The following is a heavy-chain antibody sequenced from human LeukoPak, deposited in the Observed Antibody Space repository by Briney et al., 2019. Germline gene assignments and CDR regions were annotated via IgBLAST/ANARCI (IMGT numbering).Heavy chain of an antibody. CDR2: FDPEDGET. D-gene: IGHD3-10*01. J-gene: IGHJ4*02. Sequence: VASVKVSCKVSGYTLTELSMHWVRQAPGKGLEWMGGFDPEDGETIYAQKFQGRVTMTEDTSTDTAYMELSSLRSKDTAVYYCATIGNAETVPGDYWGQGTLVTVSS. V-gene: IGHV1-24*01. CDR3: ATIGNAETVPGDY. CDR1: GYTLTELS.